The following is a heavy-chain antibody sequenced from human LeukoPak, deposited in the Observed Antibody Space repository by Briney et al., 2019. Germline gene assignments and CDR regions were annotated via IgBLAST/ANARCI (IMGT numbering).Heavy chain of an antibody. CDR2: ISGSGGST. Sequence: GGSLRLSCAASGFTFSSYAMSWVRQAPGKGLQWVSAISGSGGSTYYADSVKGRFTISRDNSKNTLYLQMNSLRAEDTAVYYCAKVPAKGYCTNGVCYFDDWGQGTLVTVSS. V-gene: IGHV3-23*01. J-gene: IGHJ4*02. D-gene: IGHD2-8*01. CDR3: AKVPAKGYCTNGVCYFDD. CDR1: GFTFSSYA.